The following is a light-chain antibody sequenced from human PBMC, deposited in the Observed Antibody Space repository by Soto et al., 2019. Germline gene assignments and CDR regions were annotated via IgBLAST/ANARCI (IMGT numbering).Light chain of an antibody. V-gene: IGLV2-14*01. CDR3: SSYSTTNILV. Sequence: QSALTQPASVSGSLGQSITISCTGTSSDVGGYNYVSWYQQHPGKAPKLMIYEVTTRPSGVSNHFSGSKSGNTASLVISGLQANDEADYYCSSYSTTNILVFGSGTKLTVL. CDR1: SSDVGGYNY. J-gene: IGLJ1*01. CDR2: EVT.